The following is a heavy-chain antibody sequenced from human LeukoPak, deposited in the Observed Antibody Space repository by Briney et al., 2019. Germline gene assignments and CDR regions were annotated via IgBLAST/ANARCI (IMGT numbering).Heavy chain of an antibody. D-gene: IGHD6-19*01. V-gene: IGHV4-34*01. Sequence: SETLSLTCAVYGGSFSGYYWSWIRQPPGKGLEWIGEINHSGSTNYNPSLKSRVTISVDTSKNQFSLKLSSVTSADTAVYYCARGTPQWGYYFDSWGPGTLDTVSS. CDR2: INHSGST. CDR1: GGSFSGYY. CDR3: ARGTPQWGYYFDS. J-gene: IGHJ4*02.